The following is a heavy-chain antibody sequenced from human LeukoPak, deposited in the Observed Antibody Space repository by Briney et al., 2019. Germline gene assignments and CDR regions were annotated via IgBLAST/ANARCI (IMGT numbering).Heavy chain of an antibody. D-gene: IGHD5-12*01. J-gene: IGHJ4*02. CDR1: GFTFANAW. CDR3: TADLPPPRGYDYPFDY. Sequence: GGSLRLSCAPSGFTFANAWMSGGRQAPGKRLGCVGRIKSKTDGETTDYAAPVKGRFTISRDDSKNMLYLQMNSLKSEDTAVYYCTADLPPPRGYDYPFDYWGQGSLVTVSS. CDR2: IKSKTDGETT. V-gene: IGHV3-15*01.